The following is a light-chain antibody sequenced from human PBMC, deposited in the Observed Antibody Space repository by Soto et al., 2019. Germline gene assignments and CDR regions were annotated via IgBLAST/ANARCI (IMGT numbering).Light chain of an antibody. CDR3: QQRSNWPPT. CDR1: QSVSSSY. J-gene: IGKJ5*01. Sequence: EIVWTQSPGTLSWSPGERGTRSCMAGQSVSSSYLAWYQQKPGQAPRLLIHGASTRAPGFTARFSGSGSGTDFTLTISSLQSEDFAVYYCQQRSNWPPTFGPGTRLEIK. V-gene: IGKV3D-20*02. CDR2: GAS.